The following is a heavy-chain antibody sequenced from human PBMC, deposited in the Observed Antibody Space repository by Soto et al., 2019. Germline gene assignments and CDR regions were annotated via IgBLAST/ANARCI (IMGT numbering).Heavy chain of an antibody. CDR2: IIPFLGVT. CDR3: ARDWESSVSTWSFGGL. D-gene: IGHD3-16*01. V-gene: IGHV1-69*08. Sequence: QVQLVQSGAEVKKPGSSVKVSCKSSGGTYSPYTINWVRQAPGQGLEWMGRIIPFLGVTNYGLKFQARVTITADKATNTAYMELRGLRFDDTAVYYCARDWESSVSTWSFGGLWGWGSLVTFSS. J-gene: IGHJ4*02. CDR1: GGTYSPYT.